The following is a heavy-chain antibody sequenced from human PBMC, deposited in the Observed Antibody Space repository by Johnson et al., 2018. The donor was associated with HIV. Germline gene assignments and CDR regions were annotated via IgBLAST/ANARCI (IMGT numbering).Heavy chain of an antibody. CDR1: GFTFRSYA. CDR2: ISYDGSNK. J-gene: IGHJ3*02. D-gene: IGHD6-13*01. Sequence: QVQLVESGGGVVLPGRSLRLSCAASGFTFRSYAMHWVRQAPGKGLEWVAVISYDGSNKYYADSVKGRFTISRDNSKNTLYLQMNSLRAEDTAVYYCASPLEAAAGPMDAFDIWGQGTMVTVSS. CDR3: ASPLEAAAGPMDAFDI. V-gene: IGHV3-30-3*01.